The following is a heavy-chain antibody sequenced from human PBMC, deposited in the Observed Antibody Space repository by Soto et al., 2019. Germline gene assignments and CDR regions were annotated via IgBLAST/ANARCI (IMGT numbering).Heavy chain of an antibody. CDR1: GDSVSSNSAA. CDR2: TYYRSKLYN. CDR3: ARVFKDLASTVTTWGMDV. D-gene: IGHD4-17*01. J-gene: IGHJ6*02. Sequence: PSQTLSLTCAISGDSVSSNSAAWNWIRQSPSRGLEWLGRTYYRSKLYNDYAVSVKSRITINPDTSKNQFSMQLNAAAPEDTAVYYCARVFKDLASTVTTWGMDVWGQGTTVTVSS. V-gene: IGHV6-1*01.